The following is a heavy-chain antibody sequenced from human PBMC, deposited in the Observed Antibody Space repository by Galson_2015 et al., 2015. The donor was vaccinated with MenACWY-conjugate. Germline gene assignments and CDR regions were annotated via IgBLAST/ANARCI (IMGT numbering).Heavy chain of an antibody. CDR3: ARDTSPAI. CDR1: GDSISGYF. D-gene: IGHD6-25*01. J-gene: IGHJ4*02. Sequence: SETLSLTCTVSGDSISGYFWSWIRQPPGKGLEWIGYISYSGSTKYNPSLKSRATISVDTSRNQFSLRLTSVTAADTAVYYCARDTSPAIWGQGTLVTVSS. CDR2: ISYSGST. V-gene: IGHV4-59*01.